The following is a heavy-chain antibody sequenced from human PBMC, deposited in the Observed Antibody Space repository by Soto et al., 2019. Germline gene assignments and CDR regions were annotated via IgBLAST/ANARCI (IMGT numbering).Heavy chain of an antibody. J-gene: IGHJ6*02. Sequence: GGSLRLSCAASGFTFSSYWMHWVRQAPGKGLVWVSRINSDGSSTSYADSVKGRFTISRDNAKNTLYLQMNSLRAEDTAVYYCARIGRSVSGYDWAWYYYYGMDVWGQGTTVTVSS. CDR1: GFTFSSYW. D-gene: IGHD5-12*01. V-gene: IGHV3-74*01. CDR2: INSDGSST. CDR3: ARIGRSVSGYDWAWYYYYGMDV.